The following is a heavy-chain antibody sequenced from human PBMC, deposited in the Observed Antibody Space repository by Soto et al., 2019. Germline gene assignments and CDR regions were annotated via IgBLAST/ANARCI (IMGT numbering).Heavy chain of an antibody. Sequence: GGSLRLSCAASGFTFSSYSMNWVRQAPGKGLEWVSSISSSSSYIYYADSVKGRFTISSDNAKTSLYLQMNSLSAEDTAVYYCARDLGGLFDYWGQGTLVTVSS. CDR2: ISSSSSYI. V-gene: IGHV3-21*01. J-gene: IGHJ4*02. CDR1: GFTFSSYS. CDR3: ARDLGGLFDY. D-gene: IGHD3-16*01.